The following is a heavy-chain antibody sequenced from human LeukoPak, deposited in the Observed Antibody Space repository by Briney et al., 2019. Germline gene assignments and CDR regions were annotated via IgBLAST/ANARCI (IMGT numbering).Heavy chain of an antibody. V-gene: IGHV3-30-3*01. CDR3: ARDIPRGSTTLDY. CDR2: ISYDGSNK. CDR1: GFTFSSYA. D-gene: IGHD1-26*01. J-gene: IGHJ4*02. Sequence: GGSLRLSCAASGFTFSSYAMHWVRQAPGKGLEWVAVISYDGSNKYYADSVKGRFTISRDNAKNSLYLQINSLRADDTAVYYCARDIPRGSTTLDYWGQGTLVTVSS.